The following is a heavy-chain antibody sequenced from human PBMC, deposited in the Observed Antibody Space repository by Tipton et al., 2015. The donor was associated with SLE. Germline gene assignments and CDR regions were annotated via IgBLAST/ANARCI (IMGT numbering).Heavy chain of an antibody. V-gene: IGHV3-74*01. CDR1: EFSFSSYY. Sequence: SLRLSCAASEFSFSSYYMHWVRQTPGKGLVWVPRVYPDGVTTDYADSVKGRFTISRDNSKNTLYLQMNSLRPDDTAVYYCAKSRRESSGWLSEYFYYWGQGTLVTVSS. D-gene: IGHD6-19*01. J-gene: IGHJ1*01. CDR2: VYPDGVTT. CDR3: AKSRRESSGWLSEYFYY.